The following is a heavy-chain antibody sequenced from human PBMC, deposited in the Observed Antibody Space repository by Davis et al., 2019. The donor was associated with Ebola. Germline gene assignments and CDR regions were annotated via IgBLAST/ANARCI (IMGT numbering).Heavy chain of an antibody. CDR1: GFTFSSHA. CDR3: ARDFPAQDSRGHYHNTFVI. CDR2: ISYDRSNK. Sequence: PGGSLRLSCAASGFTFSSHAMHWVSQAPGKGLEWVAVISYDRSNKYYADSVKGRFTISRDNAKNSLYLQMNSLRDEDTAVYYCARDFPAQDSRGHYHNTFVIWGQGTMVTVSS. J-gene: IGHJ3*02. D-gene: IGHD3-22*01. V-gene: IGHV3-30*04.